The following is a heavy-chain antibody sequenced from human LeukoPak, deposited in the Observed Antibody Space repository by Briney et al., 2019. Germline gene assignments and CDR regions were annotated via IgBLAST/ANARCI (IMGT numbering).Heavy chain of an antibody. D-gene: IGHD2-15*01. CDR3: ARDGRRGRYCSGGSCYSDY. CDR1: GYTFTGYY. V-gene: IGHV1-2*02. J-gene: IGHJ4*02. CDR2: INPNSGGT. Sequence: ASVKVSCKASGYTFTGYYMHWVRQAPGQGLEWMGWINPNSGGTNYAQKFQGRVTMTRDTSISTAYMELSRLRSDDTAVYYCARDGRRGRYCSGGSCYSDYWGQGTLVTVSS.